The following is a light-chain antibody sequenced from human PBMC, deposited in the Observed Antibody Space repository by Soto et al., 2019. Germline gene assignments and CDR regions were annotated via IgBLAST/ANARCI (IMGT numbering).Light chain of an antibody. CDR3: QQCGSSPWT. V-gene: IGKV3-20*01. J-gene: IGKJ1*01. CDR2: AAS. CDR1: QSVSSYY. Sequence: EIVLTQSPGTLSLSPGERATLSCRASQSVSSYYLAWYQQKPGQAPRLLIYAASSRATGIPDRFSGGGSGTDFTLTISSLEPEDFAVYYCQQCGSSPWTVGQGTKGDIK.